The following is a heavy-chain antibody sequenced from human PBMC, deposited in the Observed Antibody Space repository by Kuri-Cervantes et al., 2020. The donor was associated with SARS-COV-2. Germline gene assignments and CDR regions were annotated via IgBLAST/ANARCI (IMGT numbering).Heavy chain of an antibody. CDR2: INPNSGGT. D-gene: IGHD3-22*01. CDR1: GYTFTGYY. J-gene: IGHJ4*02. V-gene: IGHV1-2*02. Sequence: ASVKVSCKASGYTFTGYYMHWVRQAPGQGLEWMGWINPNSGGTNYAQKFQGRVTMTRDTSISTAYMELSRLRSDDTAVYYCAREASNYYDSSGYYLGYYFDYWGQGTLVTVSS. CDR3: AREASNYYDSSGYYLGYYFDY.